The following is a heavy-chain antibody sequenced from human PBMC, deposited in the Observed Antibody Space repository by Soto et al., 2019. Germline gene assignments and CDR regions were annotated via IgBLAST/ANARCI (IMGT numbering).Heavy chain of an antibody. CDR1: GFTFSNYW. CDR3: ARSNSFWSGAIVGYYYYMDV. Sequence: GGSLRLSCAASGFTFSNYWIHWVRQAPGKGLVWVSRINSDGSSTNYADSVKGRFTISRDNAKNTLYLQMNSLRAEDTAVYYCARSNSFWSGAIVGYYYYMDVWGKGTTVTVSS. J-gene: IGHJ6*03. D-gene: IGHD3-3*01. CDR2: INSDGSST. V-gene: IGHV3-74*01.